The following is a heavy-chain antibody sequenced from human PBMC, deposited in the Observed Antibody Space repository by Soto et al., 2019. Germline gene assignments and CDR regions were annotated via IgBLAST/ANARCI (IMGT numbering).Heavy chain of an antibody. CDR2: ISGSGGST. J-gene: IGHJ2*01. CDR3: AKRTTGWYFDL. CDR1: GFTFSSYA. Sequence: EVPLLESGGGLVQPGGSLRLSCAASGFTFSSYAMNWVRQAPGKGLEWVSVISGSGGSTYYADSVKGRFTISRDNSKNTRYLQMNSLRAEDTAVYYCAKRTTGWYFDLWGRGTLVTVSS. V-gene: IGHV3-23*01.